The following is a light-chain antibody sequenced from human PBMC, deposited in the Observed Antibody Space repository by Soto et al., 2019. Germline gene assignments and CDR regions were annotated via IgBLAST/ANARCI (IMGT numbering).Light chain of an antibody. Sequence: VMTQSPDTLSASPGERATISCRASQTVRNNYLAWYQQKPGQAPRLLIYGATSRATGIPDRFSGSGSGTDFTLTISRLEPEEFAVYDCQQSGSSSWTFGQLTKLDIK. CDR3: QQSGSSSWT. V-gene: IGKV3-20*01. CDR2: GAT. CDR1: QTVRNNY. J-gene: IGKJ1*01.